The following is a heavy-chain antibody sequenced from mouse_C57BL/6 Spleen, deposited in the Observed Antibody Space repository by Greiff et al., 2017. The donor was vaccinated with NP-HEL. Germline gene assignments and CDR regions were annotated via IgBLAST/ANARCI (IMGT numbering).Heavy chain of an antibody. Sequence: EVKLVESGGGLVHPGGSMKLSCAASGFTFSDAWMDWVRQSPEKGLEWVAEIRNKANNPATYYAESVKGRFTISRDDSKSSVYLQMNSVRAEDTGIYYCTRQGYYGPYYFDDWGQGTTLTVPS. V-gene: IGHV6-6*01. CDR3: TRQGYYGPYYFDD. CDR2: IRNKANNPAT. CDR1: GFTFSDAW. J-gene: IGHJ2*01. D-gene: IGHD1-1*01.